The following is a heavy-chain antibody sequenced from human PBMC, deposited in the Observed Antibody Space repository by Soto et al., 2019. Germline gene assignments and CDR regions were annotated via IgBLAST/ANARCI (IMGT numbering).Heavy chain of an antibody. CDR1: GFTFSSYA. CDR2: ISGSGGST. D-gene: IGHD4-4*01. CDR3: AKDSLTSFQSHVDYFDY. Sequence: PGGSLRLSCAASGFTFSSYAMSWVRQAPGKGLEWVSAISGSGGSTYYADSVKGRFTISRDNSKNTLYLQMNSLRAEDTAVYYCAKDSLTSFQSHVDYFDYWGQGTLVTVSS. V-gene: IGHV3-23*01. J-gene: IGHJ4*02.